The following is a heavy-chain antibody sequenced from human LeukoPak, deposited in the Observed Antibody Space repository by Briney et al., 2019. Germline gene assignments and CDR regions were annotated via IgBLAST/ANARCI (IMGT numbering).Heavy chain of an antibody. CDR3: ARWGSSGYPYYFDY. Sequence: SVKVSCKASGGTXSSYAISGVRQAPGQGLEWMGGIIPIFGTANYAQKFQGRVTITADESTSTAYMELSSLRSEDTAVYYYARWGSSGYPYYFDYWGQGILVTVSS. CDR2: IIPIFGTA. V-gene: IGHV1-69*01. D-gene: IGHD3-22*01. J-gene: IGHJ4*02. CDR1: GGTXSSYA.